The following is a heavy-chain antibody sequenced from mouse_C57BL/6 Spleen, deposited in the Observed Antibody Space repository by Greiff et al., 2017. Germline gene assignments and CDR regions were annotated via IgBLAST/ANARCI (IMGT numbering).Heavy chain of an antibody. Sequence: EVKLQESGPGLVKPSQSLSLTCSVTGYSITSGYYWNWIRQFPGNKLEWMGYISYDGSNNYNPSLKNRISITRDTTKNQFFLKLNSVTTEDTATYYRARNLDALFAYWGQGTLVTVSA. CDR1: GYSITSGYY. V-gene: IGHV3-6*01. CDR3: ARNLDALFAY. J-gene: IGHJ3*01. CDR2: ISYDGSN.